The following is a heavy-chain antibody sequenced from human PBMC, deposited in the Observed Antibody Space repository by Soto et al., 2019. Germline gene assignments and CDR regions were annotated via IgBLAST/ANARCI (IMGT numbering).Heavy chain of an antibody. Sequence: SVKVSCKASGGTFSSYAISWVRQAPGQGLEWMGGIIPIFGTANYAQKFQGRVTITADESTSTAYMELSSLRSEDTAVYYCARDTVLGYCSGGSCWVGPYYYYGMDVWGQGTTVTVSS. V-gene: IGHV1-69*13. CDR2: IIPIFGTA. J-gene: IGHJ6*02. CDR3: ARDTVLGYCSGGSCWVGPYYYYGMDV. D-gene: IGHD2-15*01. CDR1: GGTFSSYA.